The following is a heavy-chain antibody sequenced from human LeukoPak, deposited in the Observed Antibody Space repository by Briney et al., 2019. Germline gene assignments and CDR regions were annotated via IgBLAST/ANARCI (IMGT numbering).Heavy chain of an antibody. V-gene: IGHV1-46*01. J-gene: IGHJ4*02. D-gene: IGHD6-19*01. Sequence: ASVKVSCKASGYTFTSYYMHWVRQAPGQGLEWMGIINPSGGSTSYAQKFQGRVTMTRDTSTSTVYMELSSLRSEDTAVYYCAKDRIAVAGSGYSRGYFDYWGQGTLVTVSS. CDR1: GYTFTSYY. CDR3: AKDRIAVAGSGYSRGYFDY. CDR2: INPSGGST.